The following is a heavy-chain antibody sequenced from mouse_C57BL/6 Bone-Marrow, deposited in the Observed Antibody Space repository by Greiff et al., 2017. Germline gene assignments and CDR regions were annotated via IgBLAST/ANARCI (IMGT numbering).Heavy chain of an antibody. CDR1: GFTFSSYG. V-gene: IGHV5-6*01. Sequence: EVQGVESGGDLVKPGGSLKLSCAATGFTFSSYGMSWVRQTPDKRLEWVATISSGGSYTYYPDSVKGRFTISRDNAKNTLYLQMSSLKSEDTAMYYCARHTLFYDGFAYWGQGTLVTVSA. J-gene: IGHJ3*01. CDR2: ISSGGSYT. CDR3: ARHTLFYDGFAY. D-gene: IGHD2-12*01.